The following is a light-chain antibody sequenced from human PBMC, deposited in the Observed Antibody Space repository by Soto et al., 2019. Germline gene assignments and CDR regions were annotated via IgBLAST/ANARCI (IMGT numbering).Light chain of an antibody. CDR2: KNN. Sequence: QSVLTQSPAASGTPGQRVTISCSGSRSNIGSNYVYWYQQLPGTAPNLLIYKNNQRPSGVPDRFSGSKSGTSASLAISGLRSEDEADYYCATWDDSLSGPWVFGGGTKVTVL. V-gene: IGLV1-47*01. CDR1: RSNIGSNY. CDR3: ATWDDSLSGPWV. J-gene: IGLJ3*02.